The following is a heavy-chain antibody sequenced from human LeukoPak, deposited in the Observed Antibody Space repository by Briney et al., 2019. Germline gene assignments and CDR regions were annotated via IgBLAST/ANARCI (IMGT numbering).Heavy chain of an antibody. CDR1: GGAISSSRYY. D-gene: IGHD3-22*01. CDR2: IYYSGST. V-gene: IGHV4-39*07. Sequence: SETLSLTCTVSGGAISSSRYYRGGIRQPPGKGLGWVGGIYYSGSTYYNPSLKSRVTISVDTSKNQFSLKLSSVTAADTAVYYCARDLSEDHSSGYHQRFDPWGQGTLVTVSS. J-gene: IGHJ5*02. CDR3: ARDLSEDHSSGYHQRFDP.